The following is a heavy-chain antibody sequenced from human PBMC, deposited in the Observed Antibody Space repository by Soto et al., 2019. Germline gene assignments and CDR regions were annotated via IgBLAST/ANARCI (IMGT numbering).Heavy chain of an antibody. CDR1: GYTFPSYA. CDR2: INAGSGNT. J-gene: IGHJ3*02. D-gene: IGHD3-3*02. Sequence: AAVKVSCKASGYTFPSYAMHWVRQAPGQRLEWMGWINAGSGNTKYSQNFQGRVSITRDTSASTVYMELTGLTSEDTAVYYCARDTETLGPRANDALDIWGQGTMVTVSS. CDR3: ARDTETLGPRANDALDI. V-gene: IGHV1-3*01.